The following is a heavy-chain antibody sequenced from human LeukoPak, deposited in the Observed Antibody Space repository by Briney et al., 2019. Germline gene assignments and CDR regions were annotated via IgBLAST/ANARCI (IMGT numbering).Heavy chain of an antibody. J-gene: IGHJ4*02. CDR2: IYIGGST. V-gene: IGHV3-53*01. D-gene: IGHD6-13*01. Sequence: PGGSLRLSCAPSGFTVSNNYMSWVRQAPGKGLEWVSVIYIGGSTYYADSVKGRFTISRDNSQNTLYLQMNSLRAGDTAVYYCATKGVYSSTWYYFDYWGQGTLVTVSS. CDR3: ATKGVYSSTWYYFDY. CDR1: GFTVSNNY.